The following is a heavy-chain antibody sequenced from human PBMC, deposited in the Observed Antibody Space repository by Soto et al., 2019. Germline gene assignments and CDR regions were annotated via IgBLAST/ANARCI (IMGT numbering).Heavy chain of an antibody. V-gene: IGHV3-53*01. CDR2: IYSGGST. J-gene: IGHJ1*01. CDR1: GFTVSSNY. CDR3: AKGVPGIAVAGAGYFQH. Sequence: GSLRLSCAASGFTVSSNYMSWVRQAPGKGLEWVSVIYSGGSTYYADSVKGRFTISRDNSKNTLYLQMNSLRAEDTAVYYCAKGVPGIAVAGAGYFQHWGQGTPVTVSS. D-gene: IGHD6-19*01.